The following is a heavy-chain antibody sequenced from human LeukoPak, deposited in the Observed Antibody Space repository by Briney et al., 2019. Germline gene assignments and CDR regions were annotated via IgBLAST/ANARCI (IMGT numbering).Heavy chain of an antibody. D-gene: IGHD2-2*01. Sequence: GRSLRLSCAASGFTFRNYAMSWVRQAPGKGLEWVSGITKGGTTYYADSVKGRFTISRDNSKNTLHLQIISLRTEDTALYRCAKRTTSSSGFDYWGQGTLVTVSS. CDR1: GFTFRNYA. CDR2: ITKGGTT. CDR3: AKRTTSSSGFDY. J-gene: IGHJ4*02. V-gene: IGHV3-23*01.